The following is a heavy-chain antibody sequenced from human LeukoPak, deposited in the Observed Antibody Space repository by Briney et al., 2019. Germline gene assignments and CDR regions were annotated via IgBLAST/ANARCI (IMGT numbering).Heavy chain of an antibody. CDR2: IYYSGST. CDR3: ARTSNYGDYLLYYFDY. D-gene: IGHD4-17*01. V-gene: IGHV4-59*01. Sequence: PSETLSLTCTVSGGSISSYYWSWIRQPPGNGLEWIGYIYYSGSTNYNPSLKSRVTISVDTSKNQFSLKLSSVTAADTAVYYCARTSNYGDYLLYYFDYWGQGTLVTVSS. J-gene: IGHJ4*02. CDR1: GGSISSYY.